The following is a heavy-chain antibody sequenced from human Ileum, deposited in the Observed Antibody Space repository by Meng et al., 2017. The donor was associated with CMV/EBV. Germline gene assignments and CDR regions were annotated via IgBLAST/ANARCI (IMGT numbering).Heavy chain of an antibody. CDR2: IYYSGTT. Sequence: QLQESGPGLVKPSETLSRTCTVSGGSIRSSNYYWGWVRLPPGKRLEWIGSIYYSGTTYYNPSLKSRVTLSVDMSKNQFSLKLRSVTAADTAVYYCATPSGSYFTFDYWGQGTLVTVSS. D-gene: IGHD1-26*01. CDR1: GGSIRSSNYY. CDR3: ATPSGSYFTFDY. J-gene: IGHJ4*02. V-gene: IGHV4-39*07.